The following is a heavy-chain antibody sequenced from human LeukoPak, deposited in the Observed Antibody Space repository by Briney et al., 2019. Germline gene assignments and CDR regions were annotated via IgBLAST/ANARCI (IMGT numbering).Heavy chain of an antibody. D-gene: IGHD3-22*01. Sequence: GGSLRLSCAASGFAFNTYSMNWVRLPPGKGLEWVASISLNSASIYYADSVKGRFTISRDNDKNSLHLQMDSLRAEDTAVYYCTKHITTDATTPFYYGMDVWGQGTTVTVSS. CDR1: GFAFNTYS. CDR2: ISLNSASI. V-gene: IGHV3-21*01. CDR3: TKHITTDATTPFYYGMDV. J-gene: IGHJ6*02.